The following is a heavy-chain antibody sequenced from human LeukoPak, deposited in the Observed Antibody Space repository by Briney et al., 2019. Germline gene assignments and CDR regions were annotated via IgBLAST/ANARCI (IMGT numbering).Heavy chain of an antibody. CDR1: GNTFTSYD. V-gene: IGHV1-8*01. J-gene: IGHJ3*02. CDR2: MNPNSGNT. Sequence: ASVKVSCKASGNTFTSYDINWVRQATGQGLEWMGWMNPNSGNTGYAQKFQGRVTMTRSTSISTAYLELSSLTSEDTAIYYCARAPHEGRPLDIWGQGTMVTVSS. CDR3: ARAPHEGRPLDI.